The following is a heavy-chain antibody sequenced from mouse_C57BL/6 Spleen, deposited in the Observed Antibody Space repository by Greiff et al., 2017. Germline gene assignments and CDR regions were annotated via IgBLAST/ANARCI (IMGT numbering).Heavy chain of an antibody. V-gene: IGHV5-17*01. D-gene: IGHD2-2*01. CDR3: ARGGYGYDGYAMDY. CDR1: GFTFSDYG. CDR2: ISSGSSTT. Sequence: EVKLVESGGGLVKPGGSLKLSCAASGFTFSDYGMPWVRQAPEKGLEWVAYISSGSSTTYYADTVKGRFTISRDNAKNTLYLQMTRLKAEDTAMYDCARGGYGYDGYAMDYWGQGTSVTVSS. J-gene: IGHJ4*01.